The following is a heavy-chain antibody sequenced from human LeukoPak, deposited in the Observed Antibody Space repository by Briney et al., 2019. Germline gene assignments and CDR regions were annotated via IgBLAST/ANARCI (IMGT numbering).Heavy chain of an antibody. D-gene: IGHD6-19*01. CDR2: INHSGST. CDR3: ATSYRKYSSGRYRDY. V-gene: IGHV4-34*01. Sequence: SETLSLTCAVYGGSFSGYYWSWIRQPPGKGLEWIGEINHSGSTNYNPSLKSRVTISVDTSKNQFSLKLSSVTAADTAVYYCATSYRKYSSGRYRDYWGQGTLVTVSS. J-gene: IGHJ4*02. CDR1: GGSFSGYY.